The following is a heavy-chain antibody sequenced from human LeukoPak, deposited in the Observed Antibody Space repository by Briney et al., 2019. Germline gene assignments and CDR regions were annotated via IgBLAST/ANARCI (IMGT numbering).Heavy chain of an antibody. D-gene: IGHD3-10*01. V-gene: IGHV1-18*01. CDR1: GGTFSSYA. CDR3: ARDGLLLWFGELFRRFEAKYYYYYMDV. CDR2: ISAYNGNT. Sequence: GASVKVSCKASGGTFSSYAISGVRQAPGQGLEWMGWISAYNGNTNYAQKLQGRVTMTTDTSTSTAYMELRSLRSDDTAVYYCARDGLLLWFGELFRRFEAKYYYYYMDVWGKGTTVTVSS. J-gene: IGHJ6*03.